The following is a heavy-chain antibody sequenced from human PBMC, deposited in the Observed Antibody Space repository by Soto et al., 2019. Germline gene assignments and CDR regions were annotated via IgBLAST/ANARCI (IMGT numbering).Heavy chain of an antibody. V-gene: IGHV4-31*03. D-gene: IGHD4-17*01. CDR3: VHHGGDPYYHDF. CDR1: GGSISSGGYY. J-gene: IGHJ4*01. Sequence: SETLSLTCTVSGGSISSGGYYWSWIRQHPGKGLEWIGYIYYSGSTYYNPSLKSRVTISVDTSKNQFSLKLSSVTAADTAVYYCVHHGGDPYYHDFWGQGMLVTVSS. CDR2: IYYSGST.